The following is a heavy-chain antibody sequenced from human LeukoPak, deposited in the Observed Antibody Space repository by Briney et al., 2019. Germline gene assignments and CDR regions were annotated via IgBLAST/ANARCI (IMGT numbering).Heavy chain of an antibody. Sequence: SVKVSCKASGGTFSSYAISWVRQAPGQGLEWMGKIIPILGIANYAQKFQGRVTITADKSTSTAYMELSSLRSEDTAVYYCARDWGPYRVKYSYGLDAFDIWGQGTMVTVSS. D-gene: IGHD5-18*01. CDR3: ARDWGPYRVKYSYGLDAFDI. V-gene: IGHV1-69*04. CDR2: IIPILGIA. J-gene: IGHJ3*02. CDR1: GGTFSSYA.